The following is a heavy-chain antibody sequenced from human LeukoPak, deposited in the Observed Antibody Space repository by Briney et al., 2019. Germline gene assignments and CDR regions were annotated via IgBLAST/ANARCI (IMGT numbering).Heavy chain of an antibody. V-gene: IGHV3-21*06. CDR3: ARGLRQYIAAAGY. CDR2: IVTSSDYI. CDR1: GLTLSTSS. D-gene: IGHD6-13*01. Sequence: GGSLRLSGAASGLTLSTSSMNWVRQGPGKGLNWVSCIVTSSDYIYYAGSLKGRFTVSRDNAKNSLYLHMNSLRADDTAVYYCARGLRQYIAAAGYWGQGTLVTVSS. J-gene: IGHJ4*02.